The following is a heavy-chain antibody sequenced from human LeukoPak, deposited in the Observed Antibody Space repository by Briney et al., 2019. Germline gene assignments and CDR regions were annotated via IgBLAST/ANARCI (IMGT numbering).Heavy chain of an antibody. CDR1: GFIFSDYY. D-gene: IGHD2-21*02. CDR2: ISSSGRTI. CDR3: AREIRDFDDY. J-gene: IGHJ4*02. Sequence: GGSLRLSCAASGFIFSDYYLIWIRQAPGKGLDWISYISSSGRTIYYADSVKGRFTISRDNAKNSLYLQMNSLRAEDTAVYYCAREIRDFDDYWGQGTLVTVSS. V-gene: IGHV3-11*04.